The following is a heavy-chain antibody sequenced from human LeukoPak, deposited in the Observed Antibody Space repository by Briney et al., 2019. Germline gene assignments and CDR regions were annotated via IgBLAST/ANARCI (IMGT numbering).Heavy chain of an antibody. Sequence: SENLSLTCTVSGYSISSGYYWGWIRQPPGKGLEWIGSIYHSGSTYYNPSLKSRVTISVDTSKNQFSLKLSSVTAADTAVYYCARVVGATARFDYWGQGTLVTVSS. V-gene: IGHV4-38-2*02. CDR2: IYHSGST. CDR3: ARVVGATARFDY. CDR1: GYSISSGYY. D-gene: IGHD1-26*01. J-gene: IGHJ4*02.